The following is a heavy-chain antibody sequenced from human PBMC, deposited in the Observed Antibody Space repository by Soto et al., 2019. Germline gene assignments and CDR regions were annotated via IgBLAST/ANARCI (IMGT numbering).Heavy chain of an antibody. D-gene: IGHD6-19*01. V-gene: IGHV2-5*01. J-gene: IGHJ4*02. CDR1: GFSLSTSGVG. CDR2: IYWNGDK. Sequence: QITLKESGPTLVKPTQTLTLTCTFSGFSLSTSGVGVGWIRQSPGKALQWLALIYWNGDKRYNPSLKTRLTITKDTSKNQVVLTLTNMDPVYTATYYCAHRPSGWFLFDYWGQGTLVTVSS. CDR3: AHRPSGWFLFDY.